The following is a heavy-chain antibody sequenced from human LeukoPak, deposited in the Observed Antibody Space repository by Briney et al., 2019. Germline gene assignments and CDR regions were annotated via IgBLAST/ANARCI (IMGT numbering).Heavy chain of an antibody. D-gene: IGHD2-15*01. CDR1: GFTFSSYT. CDR2: ISHDGGNK. J-gene: IGHJ4*02. Sequence: GGSLRLSCAASGFTFSSYTMHWVRQAPDKGLEWVAVISHDGGNKYYADSVKGRFTISRDNSKNTLFLQMNSLRAEDTAVYYCAKGVDYCSGGSCPADYWGPGTLVTVSS. V-gene: IGHV3-30-3*01. CDR3: AKGVDYCSGGSCPADY.